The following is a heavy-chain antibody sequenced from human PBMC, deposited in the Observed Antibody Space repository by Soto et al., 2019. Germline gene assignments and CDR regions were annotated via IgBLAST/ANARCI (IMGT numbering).Heavy chain of an antibody. CDR2: IKEDGSEK. D-gene: IGHD4-17*01. CDR1: GFTFSRDW. J-gene: IGHJ4*02. CDR3: ARIVSAKVFGDSIDY. V-gene: IGHV3-7*03. Sequence: HPGGSLRLSCAASGFTFSRDWLTWVRQAPGKGLEWVANIKEDGSEKYYVDSVKGRFTTSRDNDKNSLYLQMTRLRAEDTAVYYCARIVSAKVFGDSIDYWGQGTLVTVSS.